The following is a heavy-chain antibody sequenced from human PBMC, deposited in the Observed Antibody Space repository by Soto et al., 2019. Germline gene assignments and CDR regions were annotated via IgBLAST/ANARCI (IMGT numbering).Heavy chain of an antibody. J-gene: IGHJ6*02. CDR1: GYTLTELS. Sequence: GASVKVSCKVSGYTLTELSMHWVRQAPGKGLEWMGGFDPEDGETIYAQKFQGGVTMTEDTSTDTAYMELSSLRSEDTAVYYCHIPAHRGYYYYGMDVWGQGTTVTVSS. V-gene: IGHV1-24*01. CDR2: FDPEDGET. CDR3: HIPAHRGYYYYGMDV.